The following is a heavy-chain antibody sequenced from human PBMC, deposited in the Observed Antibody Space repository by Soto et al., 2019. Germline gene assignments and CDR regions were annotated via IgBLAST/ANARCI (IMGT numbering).Heavy chain of an antibody. CDR3: ARRLDDDSSGFAGGGLDV. D-gene: IGHD3-22*01. CDR2: IYYSGST. V-gene: IGHV4-39*01. Sequence: QLQLQESGPGLVKPSETLSLTCTVSGGSISSSSYYWGWIRQPPGKGLEWIGSIYYSGSTYYNPSLKSRVPISVDTSKNQFSLKLSSVTAADTAVYYCARRLDDDSSGFAGGGLDVWGQGTTVTVSS. CDR1: GGSISSSSYY. J-gene: IGHJ6*02.